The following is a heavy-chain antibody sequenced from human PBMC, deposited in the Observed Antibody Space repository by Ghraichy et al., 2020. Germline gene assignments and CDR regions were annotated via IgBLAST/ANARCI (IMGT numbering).Heavy chain of an antibody. CDR2: IYYSGST. J-gene: IGHJ2*01. D-gene: IGHD6-19*01. CDR3: ARVGFGDSSGWYSYWYFDL. Sequence: SETLSLTCTVSGGSISSYYWSWIRQPPGKGLEWIGYIYYSGSTNYNPSLKSRVTISVDTSKNQFSLKLSSVTAADTAVYYCARVGFGDSSGWYSYWYFDLWGRGTLVTVSS. CDR1: GGSISSYY. V-gene: IGHV4-59*01.